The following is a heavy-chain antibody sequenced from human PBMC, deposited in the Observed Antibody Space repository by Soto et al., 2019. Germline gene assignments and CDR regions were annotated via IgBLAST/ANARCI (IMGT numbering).Heavy chain of an antibody. CDR2: IIPIFGTA. D-gene: IGHD5-18*01. CDR1: GGTFSSYA. V-gene: IGHV1-69*06. J-gene: IGHJ6*02. CDR3: ARPMATTTKYYYYDGMDV. Sequence: SVKVSCKASGGTFSSYAISWVRQAPGQGLEWMGGIIPIFGTANYAQKFKGKVTITADKSTSTAYMKLSSLRSEDTAVNYYARPMATTTKYYYYDGMDVWGQGTTVTVSS.